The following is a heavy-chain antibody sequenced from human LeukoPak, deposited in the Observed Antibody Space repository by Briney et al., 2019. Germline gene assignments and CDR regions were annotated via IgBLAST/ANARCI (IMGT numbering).Heavy chain of an antibody. J-gene: IGHJ4*02. D-gene: IGHD4-17*01. CDR1: GFTFGSYA. V-gene: IGHV3-23*01. CDR2: ISGIGVAT. Sequence: GGSLRLSCAASGFTFGSYAMTWVRQAPGKGLGWVSVISGIGVATYYADSVKGRFSISRDNSKNTLYLQMNSLRAEDMAVYYCAKRAVTTFSSGFHYWGQGTLVTVSS. CDR3: AKRAVTTFSSGFHY.